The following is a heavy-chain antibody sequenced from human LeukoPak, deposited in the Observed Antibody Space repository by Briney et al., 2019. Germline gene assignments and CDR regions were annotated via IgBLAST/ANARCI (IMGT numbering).Heavy chain of an antibody. CDR1: GGSISSGGYY. V-gene: IGHV4-31*03. D-gene: IGHD3-22*01. Sequence: SETLSLTCTVSGGSISSGGYYWSWIRQHPGKGLEWIGYIYYSGSTYYNPSLKSRVTISVYTAKNQFSLKQSAVTAADTAVYYCARLPDTYYYDSSGSYAFDIWGQGTMVTVSS. CDR2: IYYSGST. J-gene: IGHJ3*02. CDR3: ARLPDTYYYDSSGSYAFDI.